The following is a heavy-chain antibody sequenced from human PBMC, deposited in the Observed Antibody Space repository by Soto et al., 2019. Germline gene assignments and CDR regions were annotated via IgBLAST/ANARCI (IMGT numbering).Heavy chain of an antibody. J-gene: IGHJ6*02. CDR2: IIPISGTA. Sequence: QVQLVQSGAEVKKPGSSVKVSCKASGGTFSSYAISWVRQAPGQGLEWMGGIIPISGTANYAQKFQGRVTITADESTSTAYMALSRLGSEDTAVYYCARAQGSSTSLEIYYYYYYGMDVWGQGTTVTVSS. V-gene: IGHV1-69*01. D-gene: IGHD2-2*01. CDR3: ARAQGSSTSLEIYYYYYYGMDV. CDR1: GGTFSSYA.